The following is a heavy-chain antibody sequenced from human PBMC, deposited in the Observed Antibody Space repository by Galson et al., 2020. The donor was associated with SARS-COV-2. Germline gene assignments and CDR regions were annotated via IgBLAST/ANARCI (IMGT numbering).Heavy chain of an antibody. J-gene: IGHJ6*02. CDR3: ARGHIAVVVPGSPSAYMGGMEV. CDR2: INGSGGKT. CDR1: GFNFRTYA. D-gene: IGHD2-15*01. Sequence: GGSLRLSCGASGFNFRTYALAWVRQAPGKGLEWVSSINGSGGKTYYADSVKGRFTVSRDNSKNTLYLQMSSLRVEDTAVYYCARGHIAVVVPGSPSAYMGGMEVGGQVTTVTVSS. V-gene: IGHV3-23*01.